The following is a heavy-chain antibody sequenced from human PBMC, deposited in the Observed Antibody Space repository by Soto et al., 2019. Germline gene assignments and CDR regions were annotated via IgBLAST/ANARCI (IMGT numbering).Heavy chain of an antibody. CDR2: ISGSGGNT. V-gene: IGHV3-23*01. D-gene: IGHD3-3*01. CDR3: AKQPHYEFWNGYSNWFDP. J-gene: IGHJ5*02. CDR1: GFTFSTYA. Sequence: GGSLRLSCAASGFTFSTYAMSWVRQAPGKGLEWVSGISGSGGNTYYADSVKGRFTISRDDSKNTLYLQMNSLRAEDTAVYYCAKQPHYEFWNGYSNWFDPWGQGTLVTVSS.